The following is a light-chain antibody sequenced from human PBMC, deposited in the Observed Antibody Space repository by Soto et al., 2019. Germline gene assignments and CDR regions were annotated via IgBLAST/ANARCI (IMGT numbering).Light chain of an antibody. Sequence: QSVLTQPPSLSAAPGQKVTISCSGSSSNIGNNYVSWYQQLPGTAPKLLIYDNNKRPSGIPDRFSGSKSGTSATLGITGLQTGDEADYYCGTCDSSLSAVVFGGGTKLTVL. CDR1: SSNIGNNY. V-gene: IGLV1-51*01. CDR2: DNN. J-gene: IGLJ2*01. CDR3: GTCDSSLSAVV.